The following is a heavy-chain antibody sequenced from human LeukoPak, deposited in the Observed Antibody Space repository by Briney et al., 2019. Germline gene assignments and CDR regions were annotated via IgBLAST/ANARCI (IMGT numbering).Heavy chain of an antibody. CDR3: ARGAVVPGGFDY. D-gene: IGHD3-10*01. CDR2: IYYTGST. V-gene: IGHV4-59*01. Sequence: SETLSLTGTVSGGSISTYHWSWIRQPPGRGLVWIGYIYYTGSTNYNPPLKSRVTISVDTSKNQFSLKLSSVTAADTAVYYCARGAVVPGGFDYWGQGSLVAVSS. J-gene: IGHJ4*02. CDR1: GGSISTYH.